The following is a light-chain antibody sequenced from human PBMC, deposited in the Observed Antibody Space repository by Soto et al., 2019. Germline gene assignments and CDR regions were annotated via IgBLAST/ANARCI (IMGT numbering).Light chain of an antibody. CDR3: QQYNSYPLT. CDR1: QTISGR. V-gene: IGKV1-5*03. Sequence: EIQMTQSPATLSASVGDRVTITCRATQTISGRLAWYQQKPGKDPQVLIHKASSLESGVPARFSGSGSGTEFTLTINSLQPDDFATYYCQQYNSYPLTFGGGTKVEIK. CDR2: KAS. J-gene: IGKJ4*01.